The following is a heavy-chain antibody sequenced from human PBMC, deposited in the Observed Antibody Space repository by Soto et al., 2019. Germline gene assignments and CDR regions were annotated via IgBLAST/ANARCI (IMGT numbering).Heavy chain of an antibody. V-gene: IGHV1-69*02. Sequence: QVQLVQSGAEVKKPGSSVKVSCKASGGTFSSYTISWVRQAPGQGLEWMGRIIPILGIANYAQKFQGRVTITADKSTSTAYMELSSLRSEDTAVYYCARAKSGAYLDAFDIWGQGTMVTVSS. CDR3: ARAKSGAYLDAFDI. J-gene: IGHJ3*02. CDR2: IIPILGIA. D-gene: IGHD3-3*01. CDR1: GGTFSSYT.